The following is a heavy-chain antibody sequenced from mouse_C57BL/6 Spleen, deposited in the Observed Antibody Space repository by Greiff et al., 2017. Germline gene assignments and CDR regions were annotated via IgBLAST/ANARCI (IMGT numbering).Heavy chain of an antibody. J-gene: IGHJ1*03. CDR3: ARDGGNSYFDV. CDR2: IDPSDSET. Sequence: QVQLKQPGAELVRPGSSVKLSCKASGYTFTSYWMHWVKQRPIQGLEWIGNIDPSDSETHYNQKFKDKATLTVDKSSSTAYMQLSSLTSEDSAVYYCARDGGNSYFDVWGTGTTVTVSS. CDR1: GYTFTSYW. D-gene: IGHD1-1*02. V-gene: IGHV1-52*01.